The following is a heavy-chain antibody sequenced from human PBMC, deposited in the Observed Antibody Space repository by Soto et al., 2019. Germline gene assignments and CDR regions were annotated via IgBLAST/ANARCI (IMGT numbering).Heavy chain of an antibody. Sequence: QVQLVQSGAEVKKPGASVKVSCKASGYTFTSYYMHWVRQAPGQGLEWMGIINPSGGSTSYAQKFQARGTMTRDTSTSTVYMELSSLRSEDTAVYYCARVYPSDTRYGYVGNNWFDPWGQGTLVTVSS. D-gene: IGHD5-18*01. CDR2: INPSGGST. J-gene: IGHJ5*02. CDR1: GYTFTSYY. CDR3: ARVYPSDTRYGYVGNNWFDP. V-gene: IGHV1-46*03.